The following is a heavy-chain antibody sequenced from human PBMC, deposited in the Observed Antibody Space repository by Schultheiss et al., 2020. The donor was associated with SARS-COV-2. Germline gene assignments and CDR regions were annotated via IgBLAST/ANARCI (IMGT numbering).Heavy chain of an antibody. CDR2: LYYSGGT. Sequence: SETLSLTCTVSGGSISGFYWTWIRQPPGKGLEWIGSLYYSGGTYYNPSLKSRVTISVDTSKNQFSLKLSSVTAADTAVYYCANGTVSDYFDYWGQGNLVTVSS. J-gene: IGHJ4*02. V-gene: IGHV4-59*05. CDR3: ANGTVSDYFDY. D-gene: IGHD4-17*01. CDR1: GGSISGFY.